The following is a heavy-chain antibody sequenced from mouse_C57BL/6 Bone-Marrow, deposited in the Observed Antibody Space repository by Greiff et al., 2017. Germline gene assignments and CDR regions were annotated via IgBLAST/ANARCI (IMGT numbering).Heavy chain of an antibody. CDR2: IYPRSGNT. V-gene: IGHV1-81*01. J-gene: IGHJ1*03. CDR3: ARPYSNLDFDV. D-gene: IGHD2-5*01. Sequence: VKVVESGAELARPGASVKLSCKASGYTFTSYGISWVKQRTGQGLEWIGEIYPRSGNTYYNEKFKGKATLTADKSSSTAYMELRSLTSEDSAVYFCARPYSNLDFDVWGTGTTVTVSS. CDR1: GYTFTSYG.